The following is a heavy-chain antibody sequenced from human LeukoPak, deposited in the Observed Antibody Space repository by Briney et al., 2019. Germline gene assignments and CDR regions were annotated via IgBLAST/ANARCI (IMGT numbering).Heavy chain of an antibody. CDR1: GFSFSSYG. V-gene: IGHV3-30*18. J-gene: IGHJ4*02. CDR3: AKDRGYSYGGVDY. Sequence: GRPLLLSCAASGFSFSSYGMHWVRAAAGKGLEWVAVISYDGSNKYYADAGKGRCTISRDNSKNMLYLQMNSLRAEDTAVYYCAKDRGYSYGGVDYWGQGTLVTVSS. CDR2: ISYDGSNK. D-gene: IGHD5-18*01.